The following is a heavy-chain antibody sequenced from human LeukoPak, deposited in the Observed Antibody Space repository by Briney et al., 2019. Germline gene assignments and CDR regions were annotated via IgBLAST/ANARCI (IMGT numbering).Heavy chain of an antibody. J-gene: IGHJ4*02. CDR1: GYTFTNYD. CDR3: TRSGFGAGVRFDF. V-gene: IGHV1-8*01. Sequence: ASVNLSFKTSGYTFTNYDINWVRQAAGQGLELMGWMNPNSDDTDYVQEFKGRVTMTRDTSISTAYMELSSLTYEDSAVYFCTRSGFGAGVRFDFWGQGTPVTVSS. D-gene: IGHD3-3*01. CDR2: MNPNSDDT.